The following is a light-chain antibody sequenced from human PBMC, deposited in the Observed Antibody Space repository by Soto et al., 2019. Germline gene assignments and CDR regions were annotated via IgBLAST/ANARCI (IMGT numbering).Light chain of an antibody. Sequence: DIQMTQSPSSLSASVGDRVTITCQASQDISNYLNWYQHIPGRAPKLLIFDASNLETGVPSRFSGSVTDFTLAITGLQPEDFATYYCLQYYNFSWTFGQGTKVDI. V-gene: IGKV1-33*01. CDR2: DAS. J-gene: IGKJ1*01. CDR1: QDISNY. CDR3: LQYYNFSWT.